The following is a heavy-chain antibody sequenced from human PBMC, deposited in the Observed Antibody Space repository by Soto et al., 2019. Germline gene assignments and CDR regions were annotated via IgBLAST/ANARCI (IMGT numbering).Heavy chain of an antibody. Sequence: QVQLQESGPGLVKPSETLSLTCTVSSGSISGYYWSWIRQPPGKGLEWLANIYYGGSTLYNPSLKGRVGVTGETSEDMSFLSRKSVTAADTAVYYCAGGRGWTTEYGGQGTLVTVSS. CDR1: SGSISGYY. D-gene: IGHD6-19*01. J-gene: IGHJ4*02. CDR3: AGGRGWTTEY. V-gene: IGHV4-59*01. CDR2: IYYGGST.